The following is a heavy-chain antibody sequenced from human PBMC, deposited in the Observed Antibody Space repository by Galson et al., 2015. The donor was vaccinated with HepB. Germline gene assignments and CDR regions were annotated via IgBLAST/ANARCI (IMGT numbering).Heavy chain of an antibody. D-gene: IGHD3-3*01. Sequence: SLRLSCAASGFSVRGYAMSWVRQAPGKGLEWVSALNANGDRTYFGDSADSVKGRFTISRDDSKNTLYLQMNSLRADDTAVYYCTKDPLWSGTPNLDSWGQGTLVTVSS. V-gene: IGHV3-23*01. CDR3: TKDPLWSGTPNLDS. CDR2: LNANGDRT. J-gene: IGHJ4*02. CDR1: GFSVRGYA.